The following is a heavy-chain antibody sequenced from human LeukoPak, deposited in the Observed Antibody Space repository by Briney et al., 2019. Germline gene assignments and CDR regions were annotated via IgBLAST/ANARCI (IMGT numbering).Heavy chain of an antibody. Sequence: SETLSLTCTVSGVSISSSNSYWDWIRQPPGKGLEWIGSIYYSGNTYYNASLKSQVSISIDTSKNQFSLRLTSVTAADTAVYYCARQTGSGLFILPGGQGTLVTVSS. CDR2: IYYSGNT. J-gene: IGHJ4*02. D-gene: IGHD3/OR15-3a*01. V-gene: IGHV4-39*01. CDR3: ARQTGSGLFILP. CDR1: GVSISSSNSY.